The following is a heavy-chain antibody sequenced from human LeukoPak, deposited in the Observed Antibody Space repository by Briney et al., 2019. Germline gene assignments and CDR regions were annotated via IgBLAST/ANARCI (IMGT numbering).Heavy chain of an antibody. J-gene: IGHJ4*02. D-gene: IGHD3-22*01. CDR3: AKPSRPYYYDSSGSYFDY. V-gene: IGHV3-30*02. CDR1: GFTFSNYG. Sequence: GGSLRLSCAAAGFTFSNYGIHWVRQAPGKGLEWVAFIYQDGSNKYYSDSVRGRFTISRDNFKNTLFLQMNSLRVEDTAVYYCAKPSRPYYYDSSGSYFDYWGQGTLVTVSS. CDR2: IYQDGSNK.